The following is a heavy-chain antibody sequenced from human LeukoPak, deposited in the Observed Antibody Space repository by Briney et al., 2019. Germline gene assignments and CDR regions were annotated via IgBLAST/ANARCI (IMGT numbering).Heavy chain of an antibody. J-gene: IGHJ4*02. Sequence: GGSLRLSCAASGFTFSDYYMSWIRQAPGKGLEWVSYISSSGSTIYYADSVKGRFTISRDNAKNSLYLQMNSLRAEDTAVYYCARGGYCTSSNCWLLSYFDYWGQGNLVTVSS. CDR3: ARGGYCTSSNCWLLSYFDY. D-gene: IGHD2-8*01. CDR1: GFTFSDYY. V-gene: IGHV3-11*01. CDR2: ISSSGSTI.